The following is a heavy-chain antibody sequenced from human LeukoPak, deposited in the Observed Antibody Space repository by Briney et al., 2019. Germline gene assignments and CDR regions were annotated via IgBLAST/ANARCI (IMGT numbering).Heavy chain of an antibody. CDR3: ARGGLIAAAGRSPGYYYYGMDV. Sequence: GGSLRLSCAASGFTFSSYGMHWVRQAPGKGLEWVAVIWYDGSNKYYADSVKGRFTISRDNSKNTLYPQMNSLRAEDTAVYYCARGGLIAAAGRSPGYYYYGMDVWGQGTTVTVSS. CDR1: GFTFSSYG. J-gene: IGHJ6*02. D-gene: IGHD6-13*01. CDR2: IWYDGSNK. V-gene: IGHV3-33*01.